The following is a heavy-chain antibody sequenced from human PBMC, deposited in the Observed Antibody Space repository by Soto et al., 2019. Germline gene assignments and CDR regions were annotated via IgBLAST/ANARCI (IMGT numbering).Heavy chain of an antibody. CDR1: GYTFTRYD. CDR3: ARAGIWCSSASCYAVDY. D-gene: IGHD2-2*01. CDR2: MNPNSGNT. J-gene: IGHJ4*02. V-gene: IGHV1-8*01. Sequence: GAPVKVSCKASGYTFTRYDINWGRQGTGQSLDWMGWMNPNSGNTGYAQKFQGRVTMTRDTSISTAYMELSSLRSEDTAVYYCARAGIWCSSASCYAVDYWGQGTLVTVSS.